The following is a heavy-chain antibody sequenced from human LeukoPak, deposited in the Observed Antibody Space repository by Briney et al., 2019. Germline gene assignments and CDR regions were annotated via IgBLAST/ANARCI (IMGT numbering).Heavy chain of an antibody. D-gene: IGHD4/OR15-4a*01. CDR1: GFTFSSYW. CDR2: IKQDGSEK. J-gene: IGHJ4*02. Sequence: GGSLRLSCAAPGFTFSSYWMSWVRKAPGKGLEWVANIKQDGSEKYYVDSVKGRFTISRDNAKNSLYLQMNSLRAEDTAVYYCARRAGAYSHPYDYWGQGTLVTVSS. V-gene: IGHV3-7*03. CDR3: ARRAGAYSHPYDY.